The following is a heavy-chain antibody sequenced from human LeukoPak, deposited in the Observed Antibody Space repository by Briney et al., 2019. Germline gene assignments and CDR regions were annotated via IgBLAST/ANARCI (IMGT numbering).Heavy chain of an antibody. D-gene: IGHD4-23*01. CDR2: INSNGGNK. J-gene: IGHJ3*02. CDR3: ARDLGDYGGWSAFDI. V-gene: IGHV3-74*01. Sequence: PGGSLRLSCAASGFTFSRYWMHWVRQAPGKGVVWVSRINSNGGNKTYADSVKGGFSISRDNAKNTLYLQMNSLRAEDTAVYYCARDLGDYGGWSAFDIWGQGTMVTVSA. CDR1: GFTFSRYW.